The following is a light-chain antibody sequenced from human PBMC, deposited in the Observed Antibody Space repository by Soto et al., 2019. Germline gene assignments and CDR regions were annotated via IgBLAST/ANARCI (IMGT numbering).Light chain of an antibody. J-gene: IGKJ1*01. V-gene: IGKV1-5*01. CDR3: QQYETYSVGT. CDR2: HAS. CDR1: QGLGHF. Sequence: DALLTQSPSALSASLGDRVTITCRASQGLGHFLAWYQHKTGEAPRLLIYHASTLESGVPSRFGGSGSGTEFTLTISRLQPDDVATYYCQQYETYSVGTFGHGTKVEIK.